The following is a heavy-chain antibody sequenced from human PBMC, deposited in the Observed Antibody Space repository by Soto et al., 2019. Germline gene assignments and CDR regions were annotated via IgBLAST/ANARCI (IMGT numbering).Heavy chain of an antibody. Sequence: SETLSLTCAVYGGSFSGYYWSWIRQPPGKGLEWIGEINHSGSTNYNPSLKSRVTISVDTSKNQFSLKLSSVTAADTAVYYCAIRFSRGGWYYFDYWGQGTLVTRLL. D-gene: IGHD6-19*01. CDR2: INHSGST. CDR3: AIRFSRGGWYYFDY. J-gene: IGHJ4*02. CDR1: GGSFSGYY. V-gene: IGHV4-34*01.